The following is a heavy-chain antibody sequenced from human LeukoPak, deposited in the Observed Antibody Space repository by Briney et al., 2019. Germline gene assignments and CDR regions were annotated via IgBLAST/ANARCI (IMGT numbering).Heavy chain of an antibody. CDR3: ARSITMVRGVDY. D-gene: IGHD3-10*01. CDR2: ISAYNGNT. CDR1: GYTFTSYG. Sequence: ASVKVSCKSSGYTFTSYGISWVRQAPGQGLEWMGWISAYNGNTNYVQKLQGRVTMTTDTSTSTAYMELRSLRSDDTAVYYCARSITMVRGVDYWGQGTLVTVSS. V-gene: IGHV1-18*01. J-gene: IGHJ4*02.